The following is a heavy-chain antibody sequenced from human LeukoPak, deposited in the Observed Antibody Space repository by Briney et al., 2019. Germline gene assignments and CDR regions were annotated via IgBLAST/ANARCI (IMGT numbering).Heavy chain of an antibody. V-gene: IGHV4-4*02. CDR2: IFHSGST. CDR3: ARVYSGSNFDY. D-gene: IGHD1-26*01. CDR1: GGSISSSNW. Sequence: SETLSLTCAVSGGSISSSNWWSWVRQPPGKGLEWIGEIFHSGSTNYNPSLKSRVTISVDKSKNQFSLKLNSVTAADTAVYYCARVYSGSNFDYWGQGTLVTVSS. J-gene: IGHJ4*02.